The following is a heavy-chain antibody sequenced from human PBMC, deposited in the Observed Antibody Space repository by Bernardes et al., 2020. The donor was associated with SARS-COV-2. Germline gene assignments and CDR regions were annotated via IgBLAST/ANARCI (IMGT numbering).Heavy chain of an antibody. CDR1: GFTFDDYA. J-gene: IGHJ6*02. CDR2: ISWNSGSI. V-gene: IGHV3-9*01. CDR3: ANLAPLYYYYGMDV. Sequence: GGSLRLSCAASGFTFDDYAMHWVRQAPGKGLEWVSGISWNSGSIGYADSVKGRFTISRDNAKNSLYLQMNSLRAEDTALYYCANLAPLYYYYGMDVWGQGTTVTVSS.